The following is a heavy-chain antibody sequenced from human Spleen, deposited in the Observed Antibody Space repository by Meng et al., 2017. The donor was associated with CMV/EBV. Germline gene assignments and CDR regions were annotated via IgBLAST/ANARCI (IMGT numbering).Heavy chain of an antibody. Sequence: GGSLRLSCAASGVTFSDLWMTWVRQAPGQGPEWVGRIKSKVNGGTTDYAAAVKDRFTISRDDSKNTLYLQMNSLKTEDTAVYYCTTDGPFTRGGAIAYWGRGTLVTVSS. D-gene: IGHD3-16*01. CDR3: TTDGPFTRGGAIAY. CDR2: IKSKVNGGTT. J-gene: IGHJ4*02. CDR1: GVTFSDLW. V-gene: IGHV3-15*01.